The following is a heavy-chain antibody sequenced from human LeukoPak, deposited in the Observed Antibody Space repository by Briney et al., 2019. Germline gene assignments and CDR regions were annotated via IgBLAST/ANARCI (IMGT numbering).Heavy chain of an antibody. V-gene: IGHV3-21*01. D-gene: IGHD5-18*01. CDR2: ISGSSSYI. CDR3: GNLDTPMGY. J-gene: IGHJ4*02. Sequence: PGGSLRLSCAASGFTFSSYSVNWVRQAPGKGLEWVSSISGSSSYIYYADSVEGRFTISRDNAKNSLYLQMNSLRAEDTAVYYCGNLDTPMGYWGQGTLVTVSS. CDR1: GFTFSSYS.